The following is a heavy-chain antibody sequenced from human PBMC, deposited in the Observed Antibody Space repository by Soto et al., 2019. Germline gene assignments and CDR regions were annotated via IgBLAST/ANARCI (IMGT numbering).Heavy chain of an antibody. CDR1: GFTFSAYD. Sequence: EVQLVESGGGLVQPGGSLRLSCAASGFTFSAYDMHWVRQATGKGLEWVSAIGTQHDTYYPDSVKGRFNISRENAKNSLYLQMNSLRAGDTAVYYCARQASYWHGGGGWIDPWGQGTLVTVSS. CDR2: IGTQHDT. J-gene: IGHJ5*02. CDR3: ARQASYWHGGGGWIDP. V-gene: IGHV3-13*01. D-gene: IGHD2-8*02.